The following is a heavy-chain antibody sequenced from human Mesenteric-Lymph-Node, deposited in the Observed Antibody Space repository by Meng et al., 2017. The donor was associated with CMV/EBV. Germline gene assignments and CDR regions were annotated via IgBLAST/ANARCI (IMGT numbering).Heavy chain of an antibody. Sequence: QVQLVQSRAEVGKPGASVMVSCKASGYTFTDFYIHWVRQAPGQGLEWMGRINPNNGVSNSAQNFQGRVTMTRDTSISTAYMELGRLTSDDTAVYYCARDNVNPEGFDPWGQGTLVTVSS. CDR3: ARDNVNPEGFDP. CDR2: INPNNGVS. J-gene: IGHJ5*02. CDR1: GYTFTDFY. V-gene: IGHV1-2*06. D-gene: IGHD2/OR15-2a*01.